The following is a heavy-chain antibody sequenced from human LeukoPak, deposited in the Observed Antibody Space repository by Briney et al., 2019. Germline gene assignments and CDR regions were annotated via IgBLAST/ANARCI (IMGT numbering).Heavy chain of an antibody. CDR1: GYTFTSYG. J-gene: IGHJ4*02. CDR3: ARDQPRMGEPSPY. D-gene: IGHD3-16*01. CDR2: ISAYNGNT. Sequence: ASVKLSCEASGYTFTSYGISWVRQAPGQGLEWMGWISAYNGNTNYAQKLQGRVTMTTDTSTSTAYMELRSLRSDDTAVYCCARDQPRMGEPSPYWGQGTLVTVSA. V-gene: IGHV1-18*01.